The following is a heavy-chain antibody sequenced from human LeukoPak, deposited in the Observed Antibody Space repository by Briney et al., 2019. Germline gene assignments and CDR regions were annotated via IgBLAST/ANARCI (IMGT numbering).Heavy chain of an antibody. D-gene: IGHD6-19*01. V-gene: IGHV4-39*01. Sequence: SETLSLTCTVSGGSISGSSYYWGWIRQPPGKGLEWIGSIYYSGSTYYNPSLKSRVTISVDTSKNQFSLKLSSVTAADTAVYYCGATSLKQWLQKANWGQGTLVTVSS. CDR1: GGSISGSSYY. CDR3: GATSLKQWLQKAN. CDR2: IYYSGST. J-gene: IGHJ4*02.